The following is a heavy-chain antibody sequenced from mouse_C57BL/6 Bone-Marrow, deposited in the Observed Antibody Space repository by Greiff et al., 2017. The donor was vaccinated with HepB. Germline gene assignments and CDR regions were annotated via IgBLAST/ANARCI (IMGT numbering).Heavy chain of an antibody. Sequence: EVQLQESGGGLVQPGGSLSLSCAASGFTFTDYYMSWVRQPPGKALEWLGFIRNKANGYTTEYSASVKGRFTISRDNSQSILYLQMNALRAEDSATYYCARYEITTVGAMDYWGQGTSVTVSS. CDR2: IRNKANGYTT. CDR3: ARYEITTVGAMDY. V-gene: IGHV7-3*01. CDR1: GFTFTDYY. J-gene: IGHJ4*01. D-gene: IGHD1-1*01.